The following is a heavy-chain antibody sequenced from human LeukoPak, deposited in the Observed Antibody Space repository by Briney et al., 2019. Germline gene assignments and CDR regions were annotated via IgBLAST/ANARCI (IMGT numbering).Heavy chain of an antibody. J-gene: IGHJ6*02. CDR3: AKDRSQEAIYKGALDV. V-gene: IGHV3-30-3*01. CDR2: ISYDGTKA. CDR1: GFTFSSYA. Sequence: GRCLRLSCAASGFTFSSYAMHWVRQAPGKGLEWGAVISYDGTKAYYADSVKGRFSISRDNSKNTVDLQMNTLRTEDTAIYYCAKDRSQEAIYKGALDVWGQGTTVTVSS. D-gene: IGHD1-1*01.